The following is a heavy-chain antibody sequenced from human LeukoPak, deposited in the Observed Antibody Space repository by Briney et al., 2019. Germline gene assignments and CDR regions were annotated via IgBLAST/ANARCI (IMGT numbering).Heavy chain of an antibody. CDR1: GLTFSSYC. J-gene: IGHJ4*02. CDR3: RVALDYDSSGYYAGYFDY. D-gene: IGHD3-22*01. CDR2: ISGRDRFT. Sequence: GGSLRLSCVAAGLTFSSYCLSSVRQAAGKGLDCVPVISGRDRFTYYADSVKGRFTISRDNAKKTLYLQMNSRRADDTAVYYCRVALDYDSSGYYAGYFDYWGQGTLVTVSS. V-gene: IGHV3-23*01.